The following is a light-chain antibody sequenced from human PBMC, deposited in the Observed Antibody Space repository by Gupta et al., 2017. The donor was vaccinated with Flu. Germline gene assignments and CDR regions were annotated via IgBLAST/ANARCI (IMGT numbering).Light chain of an antibody. Sequence: IVLTQSPGTLSLSPGGRATLSCRASPSVINNWLAWYQQKPGQAPRLLMYDASRRATGTPDRFSGTGTGTEFSLTITRLDPEDFAVYYCQQYATSPWTFGQGTKVEIK. CDR1: PSVINNW. J-gene: IGKJ1*01. CDR3: QQYATSPWT. V-gene: IGKV3-20*01. CDR2: DAS.